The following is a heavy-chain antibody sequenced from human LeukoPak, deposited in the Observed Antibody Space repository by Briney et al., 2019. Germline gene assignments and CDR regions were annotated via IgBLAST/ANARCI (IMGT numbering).Heavy chain of an antibody. V-gene: IGHV3-30*18. CDR3: AKDRYSSSWNFDY. CDR1: GFTFSTYG. D-gene: IGHD6-13*01. J-gene: IGHJ4*02. Sequence: GGSLRLSCAASGFTFSTYGMHWVRQAPGKGLEWVAVISYDGSNKYYADSVKGRFTISRDNSKNTLYLQMNSLRAEDTAVYYCAKDRYSSSWNFDYWGQGTLVTVSS. CDR2: ISYDGSNK.